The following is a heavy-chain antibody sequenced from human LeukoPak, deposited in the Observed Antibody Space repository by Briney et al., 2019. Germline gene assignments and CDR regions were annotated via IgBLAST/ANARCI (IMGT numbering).Heavy chain of an antibody. J-gene: IGHJ4*02. CDR1: GFTLGSYA. CDR2: ISGNSEYT. D-gene: IGHD3-10*01. V-gene: IGHV3-23*01. CDR3: AKDYSNYGSGIFDY. Sequence: GGSLRLSCAASGFTLGSYAMSWVRQAPGKGLEWVSAISGNSEYTYYADSVKGRFTISRDNSKRTLFLQMNSLRAEDTAVYYCAKDYSNYGSGIFDYWGQGTLVTVSS.